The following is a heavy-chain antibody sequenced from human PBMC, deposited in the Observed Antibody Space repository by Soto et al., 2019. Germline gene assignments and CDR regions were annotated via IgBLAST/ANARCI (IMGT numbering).Heavy chain of an antibody. CDR1: GYSFSEHY. CDR2: IKPTSGGT. CDR3: AREPATAKPEGVDF. J-gene: IGHJ4*02. V-gene: IGHV1-2*02. Sequence: ALVKVSCKASGYSFSEHYIRRVRQAPGQGLEWMGWIKPTSGGTKYAPKFQGGVTMTRETSITTAYMELSRLRSGDTAVYYCAREPATAKPEGVDFWGQGTLVTAPQ. D-gene: IGHD1-1*01.